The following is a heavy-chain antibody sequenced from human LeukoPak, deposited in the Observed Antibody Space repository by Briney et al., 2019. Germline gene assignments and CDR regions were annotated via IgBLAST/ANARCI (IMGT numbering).Heavy chain of an antibody. V-gene: IGHV4-39*07. D-gene: IGHD1-1*01. CDR1: VGSIRSYY. Sequence: PSETLFITCTVSVGSIRSYYWGGIRQPPGKGQEWIGSIYYSGSTYYNPSLRSRVTISVDTSKNLFSLKLSSVTAADTAVYYCARVQRPLDGADYWGQGTLVTVSS. CDR2: IYYSGST. CDR3: ARVQRPLDGADY. J-gene: IGHJ4*02.